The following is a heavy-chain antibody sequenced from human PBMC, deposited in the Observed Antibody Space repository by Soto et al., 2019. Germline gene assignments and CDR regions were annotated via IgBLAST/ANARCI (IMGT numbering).Heavy chain of an antibody. D-gene: IGHD3-3*01. Sequence: GGSLRLSCAASGFTFSSYAMSWVRQAPGKGLEWVSAISGSGGSTYYADSVKGRFTISRDNSKNTLYLQMNSLRAEDTAVYYCAKGGLERFLEWLSVDYWGQGTLVTVSS. CDR2: ISGSGGST. J-gene: IGHJ4*02. CDR3: AKGGLERFLEWLSVDY. V-gene: IGHV3-23*01. CDR1: GFTFSSYA.